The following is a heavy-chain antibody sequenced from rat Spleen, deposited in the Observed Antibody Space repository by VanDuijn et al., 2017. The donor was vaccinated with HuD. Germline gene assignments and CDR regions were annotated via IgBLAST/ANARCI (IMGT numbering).Heavy chain of an antibody. Sequence: EVQLVETGGGLVQPGRSLKLSCAALGFTFSNYYMAWVRQAPTKGLEWVASISTGGGNTYYRDSVKGRFTISRDNAKSTLCLQMDSLRSEDTATYYCARRDGGFFPRDFDYWGQGVMVTVSS. CDR2: ISTGGGNT. J-gene: IGHJ2*01. D-gene: IGHD1-11*01. V-gene: IGHV5-25*01. CDR3: ARRDGGFFPRDFDY. CDR1: GFTFSNYY.